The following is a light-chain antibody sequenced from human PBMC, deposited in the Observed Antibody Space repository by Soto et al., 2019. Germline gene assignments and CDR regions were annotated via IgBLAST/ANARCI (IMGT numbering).Light chain of an antibody. Sequence: DIVMTQSPDSLAVSLGERDTINCKSSQSILYSSNNKNYLVWYQQKPGQPPKVLIYWASTRESGVPDRFSGSGSGTDFTLTISSLQAEDVAVYYCQQYYSAPLTFGGGTKVDIK. CDR1: QSILYSSNNKNY. V-gene: IGKV4-1*01. CDR2: WAS. J-gene: IGKJ4*01. CDR3: QQYYSAPLT.